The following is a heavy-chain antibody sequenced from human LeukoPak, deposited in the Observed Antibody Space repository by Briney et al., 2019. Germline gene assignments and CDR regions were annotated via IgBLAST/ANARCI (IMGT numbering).Heavy chain of an antibody. J-gene: IGHJ6*02. CDR3: ARDRPNYLWFGRGYGMDV. CDR2: IIPIFGTA. Sequence: SVKVSCKASGGTFSSYAISWMRQAPGQGLEWMGGIIPIFGTANYAQKFQGRVTITADESTSTAYMELSSLRSEDTAVYYCARDRPNYLWFGRGYGMDVWGQGTTVTVSS. CDR1: GGTFSSYA. V-gene: IGHV1-69*13. D-gene: IGHD3-10*01.